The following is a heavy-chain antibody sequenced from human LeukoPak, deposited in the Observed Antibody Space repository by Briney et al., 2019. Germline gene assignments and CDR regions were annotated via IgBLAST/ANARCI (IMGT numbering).Heavy chain of an antibody. D-gene: IGHD6-6*01. CDR3: AGTRIAARPGLNYYMDV. V-gene: IGHV4-30-4*08. J-gene: IGHJ6*03. CDR1: GGSISSGDYY. CDR2: IYYSGST. Sequence: SETLSLTCTVSGGSISSGDYYWSWIRQPPGKGLEWIGYIYYSGSTYYNPSLKSRVTISVDTSKNQFSLKLSSVTAADTAVYYCAGTRIAARPGLNYYMDVWGKGTTVTVSS.